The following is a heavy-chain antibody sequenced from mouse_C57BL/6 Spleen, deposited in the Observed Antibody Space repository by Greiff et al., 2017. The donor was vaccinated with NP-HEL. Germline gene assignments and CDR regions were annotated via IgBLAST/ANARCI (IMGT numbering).Heavy chain of an antibody. V-gene: IGHV1-69*01. CDR3: AVSYFWCAY. Sequence: QVQLQQPGAELVMPGASVKLSCKASGYTFTSYWMHWVKQRPGQGLEWIGEIDPSDSYTNYNQKFKGKSTLTVDKSSSTAYMQLSSLTSADSAVDYCAVSYFWCAYWGQGTLVTVAA. J-gene: IGHJ3*01. CDR2: IDPSDSYT. CDR1: GYTFTSYW. D-gene: IGHD6-2*01.